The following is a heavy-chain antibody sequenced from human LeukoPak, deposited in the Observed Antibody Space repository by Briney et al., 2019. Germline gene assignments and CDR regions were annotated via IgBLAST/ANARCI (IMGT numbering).Heavy chain of an antibody. CDR2: INHSGST. Sequence: SETLSLTCAVYGGSFSGYYWSWIRQPPGKGLEWIGEINHSGSTNYNPSLKSRVTISVDTSKNQFSLKLSSVTAADTAVYYCARTVVVVAEQYNWFDPWGQGTLVTVSS. CDR1: GGSFSGYY. CDR3: ARTVVVVAEQYNWFDP. V-gene: IGHV4-34*01. D-gene: IGHD2-15*01. J-gene: IGHJ5*02.